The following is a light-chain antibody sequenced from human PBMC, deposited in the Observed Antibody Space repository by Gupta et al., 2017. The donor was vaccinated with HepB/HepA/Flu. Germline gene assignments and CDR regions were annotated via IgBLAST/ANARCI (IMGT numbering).Light chain of an antibody. CDR3: QQDDSFPST. CDR2: AAS. V-gene: IGKV1D-8*01. Sequence: VIWMTQSPSLVSASPGDRVTISCRVSQSISSSLAWYQKKSGRAPELLVYAASTLQSGVPLRFSGSGSGTDFTLTIRGLQSEDSGNYYCQQDDSFPSTFDGGTQVEI. J-gene: IGKJ4*01. CDR1: QSISSS.